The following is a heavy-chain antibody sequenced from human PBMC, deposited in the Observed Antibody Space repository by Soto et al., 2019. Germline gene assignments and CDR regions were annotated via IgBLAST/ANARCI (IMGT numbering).Heavy chain of an antibody. V-gene: IGHV6-1*01. D-gene: IGHD3-10*01. CDR1: GDSVSSNSAA. CDR3: SRERGYYGSGSYYYFDY. CDR2: TYYRSKWYN. J-gene: IGHJ4*02. Sequence: KQSQTLSLTCAISGDSVSSNSAAWNWIRQSPSRGLEWLGRTYYRSKWYNDYAVSVKSRITINPDTSKNQFSLQLNSVTPEDTAVYYCSRERGYYGSGSYYYFDYWGQGTLVTVSS.